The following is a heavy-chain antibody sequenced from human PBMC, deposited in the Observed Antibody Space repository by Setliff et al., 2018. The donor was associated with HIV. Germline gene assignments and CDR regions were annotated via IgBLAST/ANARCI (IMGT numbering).Heavy chain of an antibody. Sequence: PSETLSLTCTLSGGSLSRGSFYWSWIRHHPGKGLEWIGYVNYRGTTYYNPSLKSRAAILVDTSTNQFSLTVRSVTVADTAVYYCSRTTVVAVPAANYYFDPWGQGTLVTVSS. J-gene: IGHJ4*02. CDR2: VNYRGTT. D-gene: IGHD2-2*01. CDR3: SRTTVVAVPAANYYFDP. CDR1: GGSLSRGSFY. V-gene: IGHV4-31*03.